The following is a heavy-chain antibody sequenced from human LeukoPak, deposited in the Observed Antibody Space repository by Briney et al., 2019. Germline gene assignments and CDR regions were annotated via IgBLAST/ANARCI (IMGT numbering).Heavy chain of an antibody. CDR1: GGTFSSYA. V-gene: IGHV1-69*13. CDR2: IIPTFGTA. Sequence: SVKVSCKASGGTFSSYAISWVRQAPGQGLEWMGGIIPTFGTANYAQKFQGRVTITADESTSTAYMELSSLRSEDTAVYYCARVGIAVADGFDYWGQGTLVTVSS. D-gene: IGHD6-19*01. J-gene: IGHJ4*02. CDR3: ARVGIAVADGFDY.